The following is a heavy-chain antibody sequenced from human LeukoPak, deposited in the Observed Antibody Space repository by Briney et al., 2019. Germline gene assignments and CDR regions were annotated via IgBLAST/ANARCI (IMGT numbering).Heavy chain of an antibody. CDR2: IIPIFGTA. CDR1: GGTFSSYA. Sequence: SVKVSCKASGGTFSSYAISWVRQAPGQGLEWMGVIIPIFGTANYVQKFQGRVTITTDESTSTAYMELSSLRSEDTAVYYCARDDYGGGGRAFDIWGQGTMVTVSS. J-gene: IGHJ3*02. V-gene: IGHV1-69*05. CDR3: ARDDYGGGGRAFDI. D-gene: IGHD4-23*01.